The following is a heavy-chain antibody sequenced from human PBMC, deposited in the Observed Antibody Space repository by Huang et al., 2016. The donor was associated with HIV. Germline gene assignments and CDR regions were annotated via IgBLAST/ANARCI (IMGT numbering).Heavy chain of an antibody. V-gene: IGHV3-30*04. D-gene: IGHD6-19*01. CDR2: ISYYGRNK. Sequence: QVQLVESGGGLVQPGRSLRLSCAASGFTFTNYAIHWVRQAPGNGLEWVSFISYYGRNKFYADSWKGRFTISTDNSKSTLYLLMNSLRVDDTALYYCARSAVPGDGDWFDPWGQGTLVTVSS. CDR1: GFTFTNYA. CDR3: ARSAVPGDGDWFDP. J-gene: IGHJ5*02.